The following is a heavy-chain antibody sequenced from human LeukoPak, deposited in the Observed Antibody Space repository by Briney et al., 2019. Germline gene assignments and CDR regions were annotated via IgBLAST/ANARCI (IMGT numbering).Heavy chain of an antibody. Sequence: ASVKVSCKASGYTFTSYYMHWVRQAPGQGLEWMGIINPSDGTTSYAQKFQGRVTITRDTSTSTVYMEMSSLRSGDTAIYYCARSGGYYYDSSGQSYFDYWGQGTLVTVSS. CDR1: GYTFTSYY. V-gene: IGHV1-46*01. D-gene: IGHD3-22*01. CDR3: ARSGGYYYDSSGQSYFDY. CDR2: INPSDGTT. J-gene: IGHJ4*02.